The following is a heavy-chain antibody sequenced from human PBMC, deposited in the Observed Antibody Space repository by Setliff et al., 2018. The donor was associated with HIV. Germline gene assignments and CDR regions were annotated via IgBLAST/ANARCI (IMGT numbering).Heavy chain of an antibody. CDR3: ARTRGYSYGTLAGFDY. CDR1: GASIRSQY. Sequence: LSLTCTVSGASIRSQYWSWIRKPPGKGLEWIGYISYSGSTNYNPSLESRVAMSVDTSKQRFSLEVSSVTAADTAVYYCARTRGYSYGTLAGFDYWGRGSLVTVSS. CDR2: ISYSGST. V-gene: IGHV4-59*11. J-gene: IGHJ4*01. D-gene: IGHD5-18*01.